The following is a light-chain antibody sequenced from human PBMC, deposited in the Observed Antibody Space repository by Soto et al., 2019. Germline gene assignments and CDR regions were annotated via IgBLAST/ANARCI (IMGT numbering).Light chain of an antibody. J-gene: IGLJ2*01. CDR2: LEGSGSY. CDR1: SGHSSYI. CDR3: ETWDSYTQL. Sequence: QSVLTQSSSAPASLGSSVKLTCTLSSGHSSYIIAWHQQQPGKAPRYLMKLEGSGSYNKGTGVPDRFSGSSSGADRYLTISNLQSEDEADYYCETWDSYTQLFGGGTKLTVL. V-gene: IGLV4-60*03.